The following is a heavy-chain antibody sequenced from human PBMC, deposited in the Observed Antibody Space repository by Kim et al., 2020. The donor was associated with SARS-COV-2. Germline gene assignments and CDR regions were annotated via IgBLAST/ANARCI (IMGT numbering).Heavy chain of an antibody. CDR3: TRDSPSADYSAFDV. Sequence: GGSLRLSCAASGFLLSDHHVDWVRQAPGKGLEWVGRTRSKTKHYTTEYAASVKGRFTVSRDDSGNSVYLQMKYLRGEDTAVYYCTRDSPSADYSAFDVWGQGTMVTVSS. V-gene: IGHV3-72*01. D-gene: IGHD2-21*01. J-gene: IGHJ3*01. CDR1: GFLLSDHH. CDR2: TRSKTKHYTT.